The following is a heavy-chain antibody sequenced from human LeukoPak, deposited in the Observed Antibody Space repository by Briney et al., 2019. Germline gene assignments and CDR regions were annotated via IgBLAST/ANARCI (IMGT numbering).Heavy chain of an antibody. CDR1: GFTFSSYA. V-gene: IGHV3-23*01. J-gene: IGHJ4*02. D-gene: IGHD3-22*01. CDR3: ARGVNYYDSSGYYYFDY. Sequence: GGSLRLSCAASGFTFSSYAMSWVRQAPGKGLEWVSGITASGGSTYYADSVKGRFTISRDNSKNTLYLQMNSLRAEDTAVYYCARGVNYYDSSGYYYFDYWGQGTLVTVSS. CDR2: ITASGGST.